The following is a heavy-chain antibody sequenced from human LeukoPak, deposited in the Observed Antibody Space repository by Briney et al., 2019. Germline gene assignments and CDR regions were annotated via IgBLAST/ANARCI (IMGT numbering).Heavy chain of an antibody. CDR1: GFTFSSYD. V-gene: IGHV3-13*01. Sequence: GGPLRLSCAASGFTFSSYDMHWVRQATGKGLEWVSAIGTAGDTYYPGSVKGRFTISRENAKNSLYLQMNSLRAEDTAVYYCARGGPMATIDYWGQGTLVTVSS. CDR3: ARGGPMATIDY. CDR2: IGTAGDT. D-gene: IGHD5-24*01. J-gene: IGHJ4*02.